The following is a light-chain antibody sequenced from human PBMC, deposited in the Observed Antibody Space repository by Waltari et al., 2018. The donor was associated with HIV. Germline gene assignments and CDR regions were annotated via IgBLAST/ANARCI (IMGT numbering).Light chain of an antibody. Sequence: DIQMTQSPSTLSASVGDRVTITCRASQSISTWLAWYQQKPGKAPNLLIYKASSLQGGVSSRFSGSGSGTEFALTISRLQPEDSATYYCLQYNHYPWTFGQGTKVEV. V-gene: IGKV1-5*03. J-gene: IGKJ1*01. CDR2: KAS. CDR1: QSISTW. CDR3: LQYNHYPWT.